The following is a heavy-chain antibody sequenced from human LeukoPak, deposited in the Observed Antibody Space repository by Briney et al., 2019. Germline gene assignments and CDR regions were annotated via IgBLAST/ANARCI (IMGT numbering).Heavy chain of an antibody. CDR1: GGSISSSSYY. D-gene: IGHD3-22*01. V-gene: IGHV4-39*07. CDR3: ARGRHDITMIVVVMTSVSYYLDV. J-gene: IGHJ6*03. CDR2: IYYSGST. Sequence: SETLSLTCTVSGGSISSSSYYWGWIRQPPGKGLEWIGSIYYSGSTYYNPSLKSRVTISVDTSKNQFSLKLSSVTAADTAVYYCARGRHDITMIVVVMTSVSYYLDVWGKGTTVTVS.